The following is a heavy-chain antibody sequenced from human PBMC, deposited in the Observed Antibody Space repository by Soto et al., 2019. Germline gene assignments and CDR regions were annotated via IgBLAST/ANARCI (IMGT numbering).Heavy chain of an antibody. CDR3: AKDSTSWPTHAFDI. Sequence: EVQLVESGGGSEQPGRSLRLSCAASGFTFDDYAMHWVRQAPGKGLEWVSGISWNSGSIGYADSVKGRFTISRDKAKNSLYLQMNSLRAEDTALYYCAKDSTSWPTHAFDIWGQGTMVPVSS. V-gene: IGHV3-9*01. J-gene: IGHJ3*02. D-gene: IGHD6-13*01. CDR1: GFTFDDYA. CDR2: ISWNSGSI.